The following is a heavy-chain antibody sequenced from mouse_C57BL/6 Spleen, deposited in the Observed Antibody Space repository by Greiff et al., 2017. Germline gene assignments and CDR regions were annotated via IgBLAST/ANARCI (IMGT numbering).Heavy chain of an antibody. J-gene: IGHJ2*01. V-gene: IGHV1-15*01. CDR3: TPWRAYYGLDY. Sequence: QVQLQQSGAELVRPGASVTLSCKASGYTFTDYEMHWVKQTPVHGLEWIGAIDPETGGTAYNQKFKGKAILTADKSSSTAYMELRSLTSEDSAVYYCTPWRAYYGLDYWGQGTTLTVSS. D-gene: IGHD2-10*01. CDR2: IDPETGGT. CDR1: GYTFTDYE.